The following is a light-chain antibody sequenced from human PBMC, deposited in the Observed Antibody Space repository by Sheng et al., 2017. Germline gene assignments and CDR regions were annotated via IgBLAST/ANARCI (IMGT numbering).Light chain of an antibody. J-gene: IGLJ1*01. CDR3: AAWDDSLNGHYV. V-gene: IGLV1-44*01. Sequence: QSVLTQPPSASGTPGQRVTIPCSGSSSNIGSNAVNWYQQVPGAAPKVVVYTNTQRPSEVPDRFSGSKSGTSAALTISALQSEDEADYYCAAWDDSLNGHYVFGTGTRVTVL. CDR2: TNT. CDR1: SSNIGSNA.